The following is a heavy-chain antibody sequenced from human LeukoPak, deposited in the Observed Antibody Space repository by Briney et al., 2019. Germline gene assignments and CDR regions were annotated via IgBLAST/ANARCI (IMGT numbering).Heavy chain of an antibody. Sequence: PGGSLRLSCAASGFTFSIYAMHWVRQAPGKGLEWVSTITATTSSTSYADSVKGRFTISRDNSKRTLYLQMNSLRAEDTAMYYCAKDPSGDYVGAFDFWGQGTLVTVSS. J-gene: IGHJ3*01. CDR3: AKDPSGDYVGAFDF. V-gene: IGHV3-23*01. CDR2: ITATTSST. D-gene: IGHD4-23*01. CDR1: GFTFSIYA.